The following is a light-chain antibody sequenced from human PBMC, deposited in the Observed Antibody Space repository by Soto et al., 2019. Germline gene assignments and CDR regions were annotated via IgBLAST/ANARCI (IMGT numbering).Light chain of an antibody. CDR2: GTS. CDR1: ERIYSAY. V-gene: IGKV3-20*01. CDR3: QQYDSSPPIT. Sequence: EVVLTQSPGTLSLSRGERATLSCRASERIYSAYLGWYQQKPGQAPRLLIYGTSNRATGIPDRFSGSGSGTDFTLTISGLEPEDFAVYYCQQYDSSPPITFGQGTRLEI. J-gene: IGKJ5*01.